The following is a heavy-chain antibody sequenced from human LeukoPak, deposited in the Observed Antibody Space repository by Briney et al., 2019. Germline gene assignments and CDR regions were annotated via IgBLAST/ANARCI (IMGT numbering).Heavy chain of an antibody. CDR3: AKAWTVNTRGGYFDY. Sequence: SGGSLTLSCAACGFTFSSHAMSWVRQATGKGLEWVSGISGSGGSTYYAASVKGRFTISRDNSKNTLYLQMNSLRAEDTAVYYCAKAWTVNTRGGYFDYWGQGTLVTVSS. CDR1: GFTFSSHA. J-gene: IGHJ4*02. V-gene: IGHV3-23*01. CDR2: ISGSGGST. D-gene: IGHD4-17*01.